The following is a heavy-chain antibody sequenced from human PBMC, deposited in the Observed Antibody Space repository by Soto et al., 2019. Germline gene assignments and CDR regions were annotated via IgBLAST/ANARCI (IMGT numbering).Heavy chain of an antibody. V-gene: IGHV4-59*08. J-gene: IGHJ4*02. CDR2: IYYSGST. CDR1: GGSISSYY. Sequence: PSETLSLTCTVSGGSISSYYWSWIRQPPGKGLEWIGYIYYSGSTNYNPSLKSRVTISVDTSKNQFSLKLSSVTAADTAVYYCARQGPSSYGEFDYWGQGTLVTVSS. D-gene: IGHD4-17*01. CDR3: ARQGPSSYGEFDY.